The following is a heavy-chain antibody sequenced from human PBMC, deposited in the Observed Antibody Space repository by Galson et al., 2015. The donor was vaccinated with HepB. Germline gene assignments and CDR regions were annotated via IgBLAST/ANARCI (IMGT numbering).Heavy chain of an antibody. V-gene: IGHV1-3*01. CDR1: GYTFTSYA. Sequence: SVKVSCKASGYTFTSYAMHWVRQAPGQRLEWMGWINAGNGNTKYSQKFQGRVTITRDTSASTAYMELSSLRSEDTAVYYCGRERGGGDNYYYYYMDVWGKGTTVTVSS. D-gene: IGHD3-16*01. CDR2: INAGNGNT. CDR3: GRERGGGDNYYYYYMDV. J-gene: IGHJ6*03.